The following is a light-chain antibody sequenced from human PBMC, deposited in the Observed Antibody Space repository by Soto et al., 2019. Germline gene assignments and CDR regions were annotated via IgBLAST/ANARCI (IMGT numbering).Light chain of an antibody. J-gene: IGLJ2*01. CDR1: GGHFAYT. CDR3: QTWGA. V-gene: IGLV4-69*01. Sequence: QLVLTQSPSASASLGASVKLTCTLSGGHFAYTIAWHQQQPGKGPLYLLKVYTNGSHTKGDGIPDRFSGSSSGAERYLTTSGLQSEDEADYYCQTWGAFGGGTKVTVL. CDR2: VYTNGSH.